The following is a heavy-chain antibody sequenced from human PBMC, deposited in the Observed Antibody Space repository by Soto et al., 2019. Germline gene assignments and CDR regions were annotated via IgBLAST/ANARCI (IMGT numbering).Heavy chain of an antibody. CDR1: GLTFRTHA. J-gene: IGHJ4*02. CDR3: ARRV. Sequence: GGSLRLSCAASGLTFRTHAMSWVRQAPGKGLEWVSTISGSGGSTYYADAVKGRFTISRDNSMGTLYLQMKSLRVEDTAVYYCARRVWGQGTLVTVSS. CDR2: ISGSGGST. V-gene: IGHV3-23*01.